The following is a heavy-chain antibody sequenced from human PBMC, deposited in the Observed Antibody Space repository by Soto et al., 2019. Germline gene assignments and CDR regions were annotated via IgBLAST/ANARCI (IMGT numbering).Heavy chain of an antibody. CDR1: GGSIIMSNW. CDR2: VYHSGST. V-gene: IGHV4-4*02. D-gene: IGHD7-27*01. Sequence: QVQLQESGPGLVKPSGTLSLTCAVSGGSIIMSNWWSWVRRPPGKGLEWIGEVYHSGSTTYNPSLKSRVSLSVDKSKNQFYLRLSSVTAADTAVYYCARDLRRSNSGIDPWGQGILVTVSS. CDR3: ARDLRRSNSGIDP. J-gene: IGHJ5*02.